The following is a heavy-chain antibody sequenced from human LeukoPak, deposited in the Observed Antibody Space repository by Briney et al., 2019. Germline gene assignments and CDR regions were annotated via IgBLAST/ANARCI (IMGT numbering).Heavy chain of an antibody. CDR3: ARGNGWLRAFDI. Sequence: VSVKVSCKASGYTFTSYDINWVRQATGQGLEWMGWMNPNSGNTGYAQKFQGRVTMTRNTSISTAYMELSSLRSEDTAVYYCARGNGWLRAFDIWGQGTLVTVSS. J-gene: IGHJ3*02. V-gene: IGHV1-8*01. CDR1: GYTFTSYD. CDR2: MNPNSGNT. D-gene: IGHD3-9*01.